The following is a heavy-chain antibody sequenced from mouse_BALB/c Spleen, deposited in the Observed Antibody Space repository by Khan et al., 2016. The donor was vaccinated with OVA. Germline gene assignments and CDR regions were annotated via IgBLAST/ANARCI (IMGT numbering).Heavy chain of an antibody. Sequence: QVQLQQSGAELARPGASVKMSCKASGYTFTSYTMHWVKERPGQGLEWIGYINPRSGYTNYNQTFKDKATLTAEKSSSTAYMQLSSLTSEDSAVYYCARRLEFYAMDYWGQGTSVTVSS. CDR2: INPRSGYT. V-gene: IGHV1-4*01. D-gene: IGHD3-2*02. J-gene: IGHJ4*01. CDR3: ARRLEFYAMDY. CDR1: GYTFTSYT.